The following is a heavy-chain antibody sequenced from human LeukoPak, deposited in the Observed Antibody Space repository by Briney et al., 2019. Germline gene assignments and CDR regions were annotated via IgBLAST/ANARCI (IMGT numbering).Heavy chain of an antibody. CDR1: GFTFSSYA. V-gene: IGHV3-23*01. Sequence: PGGSLRLSCAASGFTFSSYAMSWVRQAPGKGLEWVSAISGSGGSTYYADPVKGRFTISRDNSKNTLYLQMNSLRAEDTAVYYCAKPWELRPSYYFDYWGQGTLVTVSS. D-gene: IGHD1-26*01. CDR2: ISGSGGST. CDR3: AKPWELRPSYYFDY. J-gene: IGHJ4*02.